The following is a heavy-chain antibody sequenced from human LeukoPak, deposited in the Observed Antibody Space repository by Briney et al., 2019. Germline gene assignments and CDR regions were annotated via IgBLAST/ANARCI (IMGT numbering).Heavy chain of an antibody. V-gene: IGHV3-53*01. Sequence: PGGSLRLSCAASGFTVSSNYMSWVRQAPGKGLEWVSVIYSGGSTYYADSVKGRFTISRDNSKNTLYLQMNSLRAEDTAVYYCARDRGSSGVRGAFDIRGQGTMVTVSS. CDR2: IYSGGST. J-gene: IGHJ3*02. CDR1: GFTVSSNY. D-gene: IGHD6-19*01. CDR3: ARDRGSSGVRGAFDI.